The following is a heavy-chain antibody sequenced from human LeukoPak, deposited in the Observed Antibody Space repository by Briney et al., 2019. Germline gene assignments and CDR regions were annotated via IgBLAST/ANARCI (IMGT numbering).Heavy chain of an antibody. D-gene: IGHD5-18*01. J-gene: IGHJ4*02. Sequence: GAPVKASCKASAYTFTGYNMHWVRQAPGQGLEWMGWINPNSGGTNYALKFQGRVTMTRDTSISTAYMELSRLRSDDTAVYYCARDKAMALDYWGQGTLVTVSS. V-gene: IGHV1-2*02. CDR1: AYTFTGYN. CDR3: ARDKAMALDY. CDR2: INPNSGGT.